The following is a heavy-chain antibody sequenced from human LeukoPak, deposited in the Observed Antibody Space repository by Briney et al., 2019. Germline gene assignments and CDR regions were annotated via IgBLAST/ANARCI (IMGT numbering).Heavy chain of an antibody. Sequence: SETLSLTCTVSGGSISGYYWSWIRQPPGKGLEWIGYIYYSGSTKYNPSLKSRVTMSVDTSRNQFSLKLSSVTAADTAVYYCARGGLENGYHTNDGFDIWGQGTMVTVSS. D-gene: IGHD2-8*01. CDR1: GGSISGYY. CDR3: ARGGLENGYHTNDGFDI. V-gene: IGHV4-59*01. J-gene: IGHJ3*02. CDR2: IYYSGST.